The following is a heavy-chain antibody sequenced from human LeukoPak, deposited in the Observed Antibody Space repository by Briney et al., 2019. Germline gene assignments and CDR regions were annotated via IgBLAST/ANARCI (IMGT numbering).Heavy chain of an antibody. CDR1: GYTFTGYY. Sequence: ASVKVSCKSSGYTFTGYYMHWVRQAPGQGLEWMGWINPNSGGTNYAQKFQGRVTMTRDTSINTDYMELSRLRPDDTAVHYCAKEDSGSSIDYWGQGTLVTVSS. CDR2: INPNSGGT. J-gene: IGHJ4*02. D-gene: IGHD1-26*01. V-gene: IGHV1-2*02. CDR3: AKEDSGSSIDY.